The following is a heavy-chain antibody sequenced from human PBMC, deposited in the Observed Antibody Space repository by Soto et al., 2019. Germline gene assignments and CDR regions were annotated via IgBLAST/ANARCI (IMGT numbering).Heavy chain of an antibody. V-gene: IGHV2-5*02. CDR2: IYWDGDK. CDR3: AHRATMTIFGLIIDNGIWFDP. CDR1: GFSLSTSGAA. D-gene: IGHD3-3*01. J-gene: IGHJ5*02. Sequence: QINLIESGPTLVKPTQTLTLTCTFSGFSLSTSGAAVGWVRQPPGRALEWLALIYWDGDKRYNASLGNRLTITKDTSKNQVVRTVTNVDPADTATYYCAHRATMTIFGLIIDNGIWFDPWGQGTRVIVSS.